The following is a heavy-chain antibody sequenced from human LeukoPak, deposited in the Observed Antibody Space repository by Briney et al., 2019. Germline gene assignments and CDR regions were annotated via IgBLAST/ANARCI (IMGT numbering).Heavy chain of an antibody. Sequence: ASVKVSCKTSGYTFTNFDINWVRQATGQGLEWMGWMNPKSGNTGSAQRFQGRVTMTRDTSISTAYMELSSLRSEDTAVYYCARVWGAIDYWGQGTLVTVSS. CDR1: GYTFTNFD. CDR2: MNPKSGNT. CDR3: ARVWGAIDY. J-gene: IGHJ4*02. V-gene: IGHV1-8*01. D-gene: IGHD1-26*01.